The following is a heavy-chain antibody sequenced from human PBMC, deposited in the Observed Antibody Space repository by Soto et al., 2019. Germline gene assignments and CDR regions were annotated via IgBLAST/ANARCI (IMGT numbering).Heavy chain of an antibody. CDR1: GGSISSSIYY. CDR3: ARQGQQGSYDFWSGYYHYFDY. CDR2: IYYSGST. J-gene: IGHJ4*02. Sequence: SETLSLTCTVSGGSISSSIYYWGWIRQPPGKGLEWIGSIYYSGSTYYNPSLKSRVTISVDTSKNQFSLKLSSVTAADTAVYYCARQGQQGSYDFWSGYYHYFDYWGQGTLVTVSS. D-gene: IGHD3-3*01. V-gene: IGHV4-39*01.